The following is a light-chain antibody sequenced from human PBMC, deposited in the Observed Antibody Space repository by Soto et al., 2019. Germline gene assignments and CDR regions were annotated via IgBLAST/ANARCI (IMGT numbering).Light chain of an antibody. J-gene: IGKJ4*01. CDR2: AAP. V-gene: IGKV1-9*01. CDR1: QGISSY. CDR3: QQLKNYPLT. Sequence: DIQLTQSQSFLSASVGDRVTITCRDSQGISSYLAWYQQRAGKAPKFLMYAAPTLQSGAPSRFSGSGSGTEFALTISSLQPEDFATYYCQQLKNYPLTFGGGTKVDIK.